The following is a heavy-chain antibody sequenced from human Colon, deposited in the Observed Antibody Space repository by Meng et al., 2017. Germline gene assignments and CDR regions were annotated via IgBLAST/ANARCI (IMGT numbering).Heavy chain of an antibody. CDR2: INHSGST. J-gene: IGHJ5*02. CDR3: ARGRYSGYLP. Sequence: QELGSGLLTPSWTLSLTCAVYGVSFSSYYWSWIRQPPGKGLEWIGEINHSGSTNYNPSLKSRVTISVDTSKNQFSLKLSSVTAADTAVYYCARGRYSGYLPWGQGTLVTVSS. V-gene: IGHV4-34*01. D-gene: IGHD5-12*01. CDR1: GVSFSSYY.